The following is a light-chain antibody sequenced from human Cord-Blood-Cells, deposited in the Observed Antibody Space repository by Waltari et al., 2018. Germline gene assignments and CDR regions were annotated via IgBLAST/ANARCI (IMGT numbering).Light chain of an antibody. Sequence: QSALTQPPSASGSPGQSVTISCTGTSSDVGGYNYVSWYQQHPGKAPNLMIYEVSKRPSGVPDRFSGSKSGNTASLTVSGLQAEDEADYYCSSYVGSNNLVFGGGTKLTVL. CDR1: SSDVGGYNY. J-gene: IGLJ3*02. V-gene: IGLV2-8*01. CDR3: SSYVGSNNLV. CDR2: EVS.